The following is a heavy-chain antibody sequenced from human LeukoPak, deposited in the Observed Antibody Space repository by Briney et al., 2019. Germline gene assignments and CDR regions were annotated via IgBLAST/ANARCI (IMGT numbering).Heavy chain of an antibody. CDR1: GFTFGSYA. CDR3: AKDLNVGNTFYGMDV. D-gene: IGHD2/OR15-2a*01. CDR2: ISGSGGST. J-gene: IGHJ6*02. Sequence: PGGSLRLSCAASGFTFGSYAMSWVRQAPGKGLEWVSAISGSGGSTYYADSVKGRFTISRDNSKNTLYLQMNSLRAEDTAVYYCAKDLNVGNTFYGMDVWGQGTTVTVSS. V-gene: IGHV3-23*01.